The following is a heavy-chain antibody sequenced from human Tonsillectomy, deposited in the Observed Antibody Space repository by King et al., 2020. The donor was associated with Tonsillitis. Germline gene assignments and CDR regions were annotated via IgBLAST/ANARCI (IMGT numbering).Heavy chain of an antibody. CDR1: GFTFSTYG. J-gene: IGHJ6*02. CDR3: AKDTVRGSGTYSIQSYYNGMDV. D-gene: IGHD3-10*01. Sequence: VQLVESGGGVVQPGESLRLSCAASGFTFSTYGMHWVRQAPGKGLEWVALIRYDGDDKYYADSVKGRFTISRDISKNTLYLQMHSLRAEDTALYYCAKDTVRGSGTYSIQSYYNGMDVWGHGTTVTVSS. CDR2: IRYDGDDK. V-gene: IGHV3-30*02.